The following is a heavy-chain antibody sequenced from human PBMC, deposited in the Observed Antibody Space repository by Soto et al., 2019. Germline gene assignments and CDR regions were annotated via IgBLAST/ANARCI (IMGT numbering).Heavy chain of an antibody. CDR3: ARAEGIRGLEF. CDR2: ISGYNGNT. V-gene: IGHV1-18*04. CDR1: GETFNNSG. D-gene: IGHD3-10*01. Sequence: KVRCTACGETFNNSGISWVRQAPGQGLEWMGWISGYNGNTAYARNLQDRVTMTIDAPTTTAYMELRSLRSDDTAVYYCARAEGIRGLEFRGLGTLVTVS. J-gene: IGHJ4*02.